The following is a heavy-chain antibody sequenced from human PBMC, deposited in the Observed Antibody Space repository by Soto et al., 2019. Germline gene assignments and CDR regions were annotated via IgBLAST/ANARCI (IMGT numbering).Heavy chain of an antibody. CDR1: GYTFTRSG. V-gene: IGHV1-18*01. Sequence: ASVKVSCKASGYTFTRSGISWVRQAPGQGLEWMGWISTYNGDTNYAQTFQGRVTMTTDTSTSTVHMEVRSLRSDDTAVYYCVEKGVAPYYYYGMDVWGQGTTVTVSS. CDR2: ISTYNGDT. CDR3: VEKGVAPYYYYGMDV. J-gene: IGHJ6*02. D-gene: IGHD1-1*01.